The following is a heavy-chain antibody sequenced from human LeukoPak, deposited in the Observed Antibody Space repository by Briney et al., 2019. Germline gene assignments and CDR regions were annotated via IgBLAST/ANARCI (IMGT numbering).Heavy chain of an antibody. D-gene: IGHD6-6*01. CDR3: ARDSPIAARSFDY. CDR1: GGSISSNY. V-gene: IGHV4-59*01. J-gene: IGHJ4*02. CDR2: IYYSGST. Sequence: SETLSLTCTVSGGSISSNYWSWIRQPPGKGLEWIGYIYYSGSTNYNPSLKSRVTISVDTSKNQFSLTLSSVTAADAAVYYCARDSPIAARSFDYWGQGTLVTVSS.